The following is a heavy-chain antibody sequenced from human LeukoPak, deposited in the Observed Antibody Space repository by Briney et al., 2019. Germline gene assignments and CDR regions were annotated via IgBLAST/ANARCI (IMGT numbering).Heavy chain of an antibody. CDR2: IYPGDSDT. J-gene: IGHJ4*02. CDR1: GYSFTSYW. V-gene: IGHV5-51*01. CDR3: ARPDNDSPFLFDY. Sequence: GASLKISFKGSGYSFTSYWIGWVRQMPGKGLEWMGIIYPGDSDTRYSPSFQGQVTISADKSISTAYLQWSSLKASDTAMYYCARPDNDSPFLFDYWGQGTLVTVSS. D-gene: IGHD3-22*01.